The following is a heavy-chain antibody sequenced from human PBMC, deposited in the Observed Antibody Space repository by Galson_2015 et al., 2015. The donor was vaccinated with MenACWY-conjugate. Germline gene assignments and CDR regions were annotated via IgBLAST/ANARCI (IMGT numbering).Heavy chain of an antibody. D-gene: IGHD1-1*01. Sequence: SLRLSCAASGFTFSAYGITWVRQAPGKGLEWVSAISGSGDLTYYAESVRGRFTISSDNSKNTVFLQMNSLSAEDRALYYCARGSGAAPSYNLDSWGQGTLVSVFS. V-gene: IGHV3-23*01. CDR2: ISGSGDLT. CDR3: ARGSGAAPSYNLDS. J-gene: IGHJ4*02. CDR1: GFTFSAYG.